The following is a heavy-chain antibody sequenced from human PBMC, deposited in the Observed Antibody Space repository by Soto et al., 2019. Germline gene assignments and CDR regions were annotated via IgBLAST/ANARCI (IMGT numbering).Heavy chain of an antibody. Sequence: GGSLRLSCAASGFTFSSYWMSWVRQAPGKGLEWVANIKQDGSEKYYVDSVKGRFTISRDNAKNSLYLQMTSLRAEDTAVYYCATETPAYYDFWSGYYFDYWGQGT. J-gene: IGHJ4*02. CDR2: IKQDGSEK. V-gene: IGHV3-7*01. D-gene: IGHD3-3*01. CDR3: ATETPAYYDFWSGYYFDY. CDR1: GFTFSSYW.